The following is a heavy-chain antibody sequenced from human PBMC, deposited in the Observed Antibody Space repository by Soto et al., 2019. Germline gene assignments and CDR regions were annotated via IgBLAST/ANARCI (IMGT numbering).Heavy chain of an antibody. V-gene: IGHV3-30*03. Sequence: QVQLVECGGGVVQPGRSLRLSCAASGFTFSSYGMHWVRQAPGKGLEWVAVISYDGSNKYYADSVKGRFTISRDNSKNTLYLQMNSLRAEDTAVYYCASPTTTAMVTLLDYWGQGTLVTVSS. J-gene: IGHJ4*02. D-gene: IGHD5-18*01. CDR3: ASPTTTAMVTLLDY. CDR1: GFTFSSYG. CDR2: ISYDGSNK.